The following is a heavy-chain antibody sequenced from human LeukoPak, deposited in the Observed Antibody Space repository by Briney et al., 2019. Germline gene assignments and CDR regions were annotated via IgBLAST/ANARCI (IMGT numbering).Heavy chain of an antibody. V-gene: IGHV3-30-3*01. J-gene: IGHJ6*04. CDR2: ISYDGSNK. Sequence: PGGSLRLSCAAYGFTFSSYAMHWVRQAPGKGLEWVAVISYDGSNKYYADSVKGRFTISRDNSKNTLYLQMNSLRAEDTAVYYCARIPPLDWGKGTTVTVSS. CDR1: GFTFSSYA. D-gene: IGHD3-3*01. CDR3: ARIPPLD.